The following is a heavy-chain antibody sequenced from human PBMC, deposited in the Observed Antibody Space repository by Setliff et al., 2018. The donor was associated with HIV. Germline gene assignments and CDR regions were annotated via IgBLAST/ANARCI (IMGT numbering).Heavy chain of an antibody. J-gene: IGHJ6*03. CDR2: INPNSSDT. CDR1: GYTFTDYY. V-gene: IGHV1-2*02. Sequence: ASVKVSCKASGYTFTDYYIHWVRQAPGQGLEWMGWINPNSSDTNYAQKFQGRVTMTRDMSVSTAYMELSRLRSDDTAVYYCATSPRPYYYYMDVWGKGTTVTVSS. CDR3: ATSPRPYYYYMDV.